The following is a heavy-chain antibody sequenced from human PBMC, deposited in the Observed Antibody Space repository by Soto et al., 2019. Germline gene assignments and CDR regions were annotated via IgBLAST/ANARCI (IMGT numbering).Heavy chain of an antibody. J-gene: IGHJ4*02. Sequence: LSCAASRFKISTYAMGCVRQAPVKGLEWVSAISGSGGSTYYADSVKGRFTISRDNTKNTLYLQMNSLRAEDTAVYYCAKDLGSGIYCSGGSCYAPFDYWGQGTLVTVSS. D-gene: IGHD2-15*01. CDR2: ISGSGGST. V-gene: IGHV3-23*01. CDR3: AKDLGSGIYCSGGSCYAPFDY. CDR1: RFKISTYA.